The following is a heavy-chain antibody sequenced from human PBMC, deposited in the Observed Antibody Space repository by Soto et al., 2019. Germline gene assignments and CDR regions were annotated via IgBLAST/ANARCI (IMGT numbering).Heavy chain of an antibody. J-gene: IGHJ5*02. CDR1: GGAISGYY. Sequence: SETLSLTCTVSGGAISGYYWTWIRQSAGKGLEWIGRIYRSGGTKYNPHLQSRVTMSLDTSKNQFSLRLTSVTAADTAVYYCARGQRLSDSFDPWGQGTLVTSPQ. CDR3: ARGQRLSDSFDP. CDR2: IYRSGGT. D-gene: IGHD6-25*01. V-gene: IGHV4-4*07.